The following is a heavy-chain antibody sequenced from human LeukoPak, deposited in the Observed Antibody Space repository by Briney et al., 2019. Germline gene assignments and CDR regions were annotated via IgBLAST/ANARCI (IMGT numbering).Heavy chain of an antibody. CDR1: GYTFTSYY. CDR2: ISTYTGNT. V-gene: IGHV1-18*04. D-gene: IGHD2-15*01. Sequence: ASVKVSCKASGYTFTSYYMHWVRQAPGQGLEWLGWISTYTGNTNYAQKFQGRVTMTTDTSTSTGYMELRSLRSDDTAVYFCARQGTRYCSGGSCYCDYWGQGTLVTVSS. J-gene: IGHJ4*02. CDR3: ARQGTRYCSGGSCYCDY.